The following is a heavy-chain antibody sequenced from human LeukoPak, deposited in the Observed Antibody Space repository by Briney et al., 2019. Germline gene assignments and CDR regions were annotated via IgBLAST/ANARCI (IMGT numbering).Heavy chain of an antibody. CDR1: GFTFSNYG. Sequence: GGSLRLSCEASGFTFSNYGMAWVRQTPGKGLEWLSFIRYDGANRYYAESVKGRFTISRDNAKNSLYLQMNSLRAEDTALYYCAREDYGVGYYMDVWGKGTTVTVSS. J-gene: IGHJ6*03. CDR2: IRYDGANR. D-gene: IGHD4-17*01. CDR3: AREDYGVGYYMDV. V-gene: IGHV3-30*02.